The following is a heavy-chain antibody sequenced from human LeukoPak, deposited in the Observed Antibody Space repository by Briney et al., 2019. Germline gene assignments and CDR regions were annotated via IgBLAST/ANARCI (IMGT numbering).Heavy chain of an antibody. D-gene: IGHD3-3*01. J-gene: IGHJ4*02. CDR3: ARRGPYRVASYFDY. CDR1: GGSISSYY. V-gene: IGHV4-59*08. Sequence: PSETLSLTCTVSGGSISSYYWSWIRQPPGKGLEWIGYIYYSGSTNYNPSLKSRVTISVDTSKNQFSLKLSSVTAADTAVYYCARRGPYRVASYFDYWGQGTLVTVSS. CDR2: IYYSGST.